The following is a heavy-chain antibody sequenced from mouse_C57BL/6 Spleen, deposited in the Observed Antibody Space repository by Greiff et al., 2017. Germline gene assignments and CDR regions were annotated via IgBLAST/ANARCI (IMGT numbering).Heavy chain of an antibody. J-gene: IGHJ1*03. D-gene: IGHD1-1*01. Sequence: VQLQQSGAELVKPGASVKISCTASGFNIKNTYMHWVKQRPEQGLEWIGRIDPANGNTKYAPKFQGKATITADTSSNTAYLQLSSLTSEDTAIYYCASTTTVVATEYFDVWGTGTTVTVSS. V-gene: IGHV14-3*01. CDR1: GFNIKNTY. CDR2: IDPANGNT. CDR3: ASTTTVVATEYFDV.